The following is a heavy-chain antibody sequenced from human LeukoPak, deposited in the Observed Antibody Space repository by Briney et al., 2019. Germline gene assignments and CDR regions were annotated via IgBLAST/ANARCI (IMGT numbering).Heavy chain of an antibody. V-gene: IGHV3-7*01. CDR2: IKQDGSEK. Sequence: GGSLRLSCAASGFNFSSYWMSWVRQAPGKGLEWVANIKQDGSEKFYVESAEGRLTISRDNAKNSLNLQMNSLRAEDTAVYYCARDQNDILTGYYGGFYYYHMDVWGKGTTVTISS. CDR3: ARDQNDILTGYYGGFYYYHMDV. CDR1: GFNFSSYW. J-gene: IGHJ6*03. D-gene: IGHD3-9*01.